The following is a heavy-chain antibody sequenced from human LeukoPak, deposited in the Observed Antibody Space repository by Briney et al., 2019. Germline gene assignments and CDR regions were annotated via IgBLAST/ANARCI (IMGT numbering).Heavy chain of an antibody. V-gene: IGHV7-4-1*02. CDR2: INTNTGNP. Sequence: ASVKVSCKASGSTFTNYAMNWVRQAPGQGLEWMGWINTNTGNPTYAQGFTGRFVFSLDTSVSTAYLQINSLKAEDTAVYYCAREETMKVVVTSIVDYWGQGTLVTVSS. CDR3: AREETMKVVVTSIVDY. D-gene: IGHD3-22*01. J-gene: IGHJ4*02. CDR1: GSTFTNYA.